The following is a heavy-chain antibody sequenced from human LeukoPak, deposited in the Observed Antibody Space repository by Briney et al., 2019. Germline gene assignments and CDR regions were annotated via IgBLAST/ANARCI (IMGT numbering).Heavy chain of an antibody. J-gene: IGHJ4*02. V-gene: IGHV3-74*01. Sequence: GGSLRLSCAASGFTFSSYWMPWVRHAPGKGLVWVSRINSDGSSTSYADSVKGRFTISRDNAKNTLYLQMNSLRAEDTAVYYCARGFQPGIAARSDFDYWGQGTLVTVSS. CDR2: INSDGSST. CDR3: ARGFQPGIAARSDFDY. D-gene: IGHD6-13*01. CDR1: GFTFSSYW.